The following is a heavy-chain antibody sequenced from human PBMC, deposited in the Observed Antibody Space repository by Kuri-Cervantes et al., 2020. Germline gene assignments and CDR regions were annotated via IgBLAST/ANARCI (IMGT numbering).Heavy chain of an antibody. CDR3: AREPAAYYYDSSGYYPPTQNWFDP. J-gene: IGHJ5*02. CDR2: INPNSGGT. V-gene: IGHV1-2*02. Sequence: ASVKVSCKASGGTFSSYAISWVRQAPGQGLEWMGWINPNSGGTNYAQKFQGRVTMTRDTSISTAYMELSRLRSDDTAVYYCAREPAAYYYDSSGYYPPTQNWFDPWGQGTLVTVSS. D-gene: IGHD3-22*01. CDR1: GGTFSSYA.